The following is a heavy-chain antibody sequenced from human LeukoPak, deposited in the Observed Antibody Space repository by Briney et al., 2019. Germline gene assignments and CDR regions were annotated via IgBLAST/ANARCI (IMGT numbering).Heavy chain of an antibody. CDR2: ISYDGSNK. D-gene: IGHD3-10*01. V-gene: IGHV3-30*04. CDR1: GSTFSSYA. CDR3: AVASSPYYYGSGKY. Sequence: PGGSLRLSCAASGSTFSSYAMHWVRQAPGKGLEWVAVISYDGSNKYYADSVKGRFTISRDNSKNTLYLQMNSLRAEDTAVYYCAVASSPYYYGSGKYWGQGTLVTVSS. J-gene: IGHJ4*02.